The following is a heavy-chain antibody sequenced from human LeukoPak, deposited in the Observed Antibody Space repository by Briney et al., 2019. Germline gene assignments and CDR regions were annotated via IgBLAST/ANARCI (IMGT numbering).Heavy chain of an antibody. J-gene: IGHJ4*02. V-gene: IGHV4-59*01. CDR2: IYYSGST. CDR3: ASASGGSSFSRWPFDY. Sequence: SEPLSLTCTVSGGSISSYYWSWIRQPPGKGLEWIGYIYYSGSTNYNPSLKSRVTISVDTSKNQFSLKLSSVTAADTAVYYCASASGGSSFSRWPFDYWGQGTLVTVSS. CDR1: GGSISSYY. D-gene: IGHD6-6*01.